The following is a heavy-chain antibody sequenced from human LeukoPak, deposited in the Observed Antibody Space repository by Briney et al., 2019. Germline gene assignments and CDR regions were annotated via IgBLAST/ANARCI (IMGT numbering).Heavy chain of an antibody. Sequence: SETLSLTCTVSGGSISSGSYYWSWIRQPAGKGLEWIGRIYTSGSTNYNPSLKSRVTISVDTSKNQFSLKLNSVTAADTAVYYCARGLYCGGDCQIDYWGQGTLVTVSS. J-gene: IGHJ4*02. CDR3: ARGLYCGGDCQIDY. D-gene: IGHD2-21*02. CDR1: GGSISSGSYY. CDR2: IYTSGST. V-gene: IGHV4-61*02.